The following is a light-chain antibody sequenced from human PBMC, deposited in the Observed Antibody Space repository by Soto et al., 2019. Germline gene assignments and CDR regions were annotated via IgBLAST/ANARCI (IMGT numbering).Light chain of an antibody. CDR3: QQYDTLPPYT. CDR2: DAS. CDR1: QTISTW. Sequence: DIQMTQSPSTLSASVSDRVTITCRASQTISTWLAWYQQKPGKAPRLLIYDASNLEIGVPSRFSGSGSGTDFTFTISNLQPEDIATYYCQQYDTLPPYTFGQGTKVDIK. V-gene: IGKV1-33*01. J-gene: IGKJ2*01.